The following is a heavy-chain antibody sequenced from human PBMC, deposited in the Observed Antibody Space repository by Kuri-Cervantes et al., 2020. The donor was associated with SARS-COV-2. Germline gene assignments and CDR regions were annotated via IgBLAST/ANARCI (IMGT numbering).Heavy chain of an antibody. CDR1: GFIFSDYG. CDR2: ISYDGSKR. CDR3: ARLLGDYGSSSYDVQHYLDY. J-gene: IGHJ4*02. Sequence: GESLKISCEASGFIFSDYGMHWVRQAPANGLEWVAIISYDGSKRYYTDSVKGRFTISKDISKNTLYLEMNSLRVEDTAVYYCARLLGDYGSSSYDVQHYLDYWGQGTLVTVSS. D-gene: IGHD4/OR15-4a*01. V-gene: IGHV3-30-3*01.